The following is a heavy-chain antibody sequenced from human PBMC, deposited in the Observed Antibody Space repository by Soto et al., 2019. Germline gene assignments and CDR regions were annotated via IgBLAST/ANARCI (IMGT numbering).Heavy chain of an antibody. CDR1: GFTFDDYA. J-gene: IGHJ3*02. CDR2: ISWNSGSI. CDR3: AKDSSGWYEAFDI. V-gene: IGHV3-9*01. Sequence: DVQLVESGGGLVQPGRSLRLSCAASGFTFDDYAMHWVRQAPGKGLEWVSGISWNSGSIGYADSVKGRFTISRDNAKNSLYLQMNSLRAEDTALYYCAKDSSGWYEAFDIWGQGTMVTVSS. D-gene: IGHD6-19*01.